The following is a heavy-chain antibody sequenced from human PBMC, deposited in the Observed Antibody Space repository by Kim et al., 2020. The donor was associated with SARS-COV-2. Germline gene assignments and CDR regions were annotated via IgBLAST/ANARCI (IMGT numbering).Heavy chain of an antibody. V-gene: IGHV4-59*13. Sequence: SETLSLTCTVSGGSISSYYWSWIRQPPGKGLEWIGYIYYSGSTNYNPSLKSRVTISVDTSKNQFSLKLSSVTAADTAVYYCARGGGYFDWLSLFDPWGQGTLVTVSS. J-gene: IGHJ5*02. CDR2: IYYSGST. D-gene: IGHD3-9*01. CDR3: ARGGGYFDWLSLFDP. CDR1: GGSISSYY.